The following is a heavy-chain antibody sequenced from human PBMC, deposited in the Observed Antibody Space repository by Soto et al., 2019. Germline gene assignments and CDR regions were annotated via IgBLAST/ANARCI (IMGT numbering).Heavy chain of an antibody. CDR2: VNPNSGNT. D-gene: IGHD4-17*01. J-gene: IGHJ5*02. CDR1: GYTFTSYD. Sequence: QVQLVQSGAEVKKPGASVKVSCKASGYTFTSYDINWVRQATGQGLEYLGWVNPNSGNTAYVQKFQGRVTMTWDTSITPAYMELSSLRSEDTAVYFCARGIKYGAYSRWFDPWGQGTLVTVSS. CDR3: ARGIKYGAYSRWFDP. V-gene: IGHV1-8*01.